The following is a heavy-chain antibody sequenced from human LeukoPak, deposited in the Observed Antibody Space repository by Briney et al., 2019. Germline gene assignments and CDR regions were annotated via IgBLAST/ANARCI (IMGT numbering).Heavy chain of an antibody. D-gene: IGHD6-13*01. CDR1: GFTFSSYS. Sequence: GGSLRLSCAASGFTFSSYSMNWVRQAPGKGLEWVSYISSSSTIYYADSVKGRFTISRDNAKNSLYLQMNSLRAEDTAVYYCARRIAAATYYYGMDVWGQGTTVTVSS. J-gene: IGHJ6*02. CDR2: ISSSSTI. V-gene: IGHV3-48*04. CDR3: ARRIAAATYYYGMDV.